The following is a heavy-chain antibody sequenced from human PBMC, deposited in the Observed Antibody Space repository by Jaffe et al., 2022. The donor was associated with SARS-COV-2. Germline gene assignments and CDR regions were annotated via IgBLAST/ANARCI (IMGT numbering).Heavy chain of an antibody. CDR2: IKSRVDGETT. CDR3: ARDPDEFDI. V-gene: IGHV3-15*01. Sequence: EMQLVESGGGLVKPGGSLRLSCAASGFSFGNAWMSWVRQAPGKGPEWVGRIKSRVDGETTDYAAPVQGRFTISRDDSKKTLFLQMNSLKSDDTAVYYCARDPDEFDIWGQGTMVTVSS. J-gene: IGHJ3*02. CDR1: GFSFGNAW.